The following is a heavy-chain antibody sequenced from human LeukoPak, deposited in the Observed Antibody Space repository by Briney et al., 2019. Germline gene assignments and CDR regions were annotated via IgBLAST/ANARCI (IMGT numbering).Heavy chain of an antibody. V-gene: IGHV1-18*04. J-gene: IGHJ4*02. Sequence: ASGRVSCKAAGYTFTSYGIRGVRQAPGQGLEWRGWISAYNGNTNYAQKLQVRVTMTTDTSTSTAYMELRSLRSDDTAVYYCATYGLGYCSGGSCYSPLALDYWGQGTLVTVSS. D-gene: IGHD2-15*01. CDR2: ISAYNGNT. CDR3: ATYGLGYCSGGSCYSPLALDY. CDR1: GYTFTSYG.